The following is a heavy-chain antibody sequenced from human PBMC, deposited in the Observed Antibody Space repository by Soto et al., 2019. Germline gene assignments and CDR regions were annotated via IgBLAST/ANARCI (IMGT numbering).Heavy chain of an antibody. CDR2: ISGSGGST. CDR1: GFTFSSYA. D-gene: IGHD5-12*01. Sequence: EVQLLESGGGLVQPGGSVRLSCAASGFTFSSYAMSWVRQAPGKGLEWVSAISGSGGSTYYADSVKGRFTISRDNSKNTLYLQMNSLRAEDTAVYYCAKFGMQWLRLYYYYGMDVWGQGTTVTVSS. V-gene: IGHV3-23*01. CDR3: AKFGMQWLRLYYYYGMDV. J-gene: IGHJ6*02.